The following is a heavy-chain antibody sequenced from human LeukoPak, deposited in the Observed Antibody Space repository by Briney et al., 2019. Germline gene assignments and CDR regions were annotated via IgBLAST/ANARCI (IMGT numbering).Heavy chain of an antibody. V-gene: IGHV4-4*07. Sequence: PSETLSLTCTVSGGSISSYYWSWIRQPAGKGLEWIGRIYTSGSTNYNPSLKSRVTMSVDTSKNQFSLKLSSVTAADTAVYYCARDEVAAAAGMGWFDPWGQGTLVTVSS. CDR2: IYTSGST. D-gene: IGHD6-13*01. J-gene: IGHJ5*02. CDR1: GGSISSYY. CDR3: ARDEVAAAAGMGWFDP.